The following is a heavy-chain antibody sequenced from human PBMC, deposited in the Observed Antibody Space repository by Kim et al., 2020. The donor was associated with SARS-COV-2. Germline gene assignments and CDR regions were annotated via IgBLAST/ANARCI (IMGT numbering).Heavy chain of an antibody. Sequence: GGSLRLSCAASGFTFSSYAMHWVRQAPGKGLEWVAVISYDGSNKYYADSVKGRFTISRDNSKNTLYLQMNSLRAEDTAVYYCARGAAAPSNHIDYWGQGTLVTVSS. D-gene: IGHD6-13*01. J-gene: IGHJ4*02. CDR1: GFTFSSYA. V-gene: IGHV3-30*04. CDR2: ISYDGSNK. CDR3: ARGAAAPSNHIDY.